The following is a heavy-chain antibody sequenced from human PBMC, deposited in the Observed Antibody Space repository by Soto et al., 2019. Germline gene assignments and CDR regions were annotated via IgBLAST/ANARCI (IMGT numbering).Heavy chain of an antibody. D-gene: IGHD3-9*01. CDR3: ARDIFFRAVNLDY. V-gene: IGHV3-7*01. CDR1: GFNFGSYG. Sequence: GGSLRLSCTASGFNFGSYGMSWVRQAPGKGLEWVSNIKHDGGATYDVDSVKGRFSISRDNAKNSLYLQMNSLRAEDTAVYYCARDIFFRAVNLDYWGQGILVTVPS. CDR2: IKHDGGAT. J-gene: IGHJ4*02.